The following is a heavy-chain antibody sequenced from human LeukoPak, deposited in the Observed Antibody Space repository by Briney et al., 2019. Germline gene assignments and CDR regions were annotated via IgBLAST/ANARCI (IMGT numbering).Heavy chain of an antibody. CDR3: ARSRYSSGWYYSY. CDR1: GGSFSGYY. Sequence: SETLSLTCAVYGGSFSGYYWSWIRQPPGKGLEWIGYIYYSGSTNYNPSLKSRVTISVDTSKNQFSLKLSSVTAADTAVYYCARSRYSSGWYYSYWGQGTLVTVSS. CDR2: IYYSGST. D-gene: IGHD6-19*01. V-gene: IGHV4-59*08. J-gene: IGHJ4*02.